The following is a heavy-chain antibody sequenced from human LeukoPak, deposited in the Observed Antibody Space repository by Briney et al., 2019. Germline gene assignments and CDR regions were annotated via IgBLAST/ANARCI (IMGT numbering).Heavy chain of an antibody. CDR3: AKDSGGYSYGLAFDY. CDR1: GFTFSSYG. V-gene: IGHV3-30*02. D-gene: IGHD5-18*01. Sequence: GGSLRLSCAASGFTFSSYGMHWVRQAPGKGLEWVAFIRYDGSNKYYADSVEGRFTISRDNSKNTLYLQMNSLRAEDTAVYYCAKDSGGYSYGLAFDYWGQGTLVTVSS. J-gene: IGHJ4*02. CDR2: IRYDGSNK.